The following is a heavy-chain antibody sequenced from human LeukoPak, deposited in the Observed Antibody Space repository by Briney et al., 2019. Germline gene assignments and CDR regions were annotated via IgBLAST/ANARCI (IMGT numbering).Heavy chain of an antibody. CDR2: INLRGST. CDR1: GGSFNDYY. J-gene: IGHJ5*02. CDR3: TSRGSGSYYHMNWFDP. D-gene: IGHD3-10*01. V-gene: IGHV4-34*01. Sequence: PSETLSLTCAVYGGSFNDYYWNWIRQPPGKGLEWIGEINLRGSTTYNPSLKSRVTISLDESKNQFSLKLSSVTAADTAVYYCTSRGSGSYYHMNWFDPWGQGTLVTVSS.